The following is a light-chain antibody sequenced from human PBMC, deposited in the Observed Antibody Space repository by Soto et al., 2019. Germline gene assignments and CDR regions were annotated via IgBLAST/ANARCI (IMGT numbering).Light chain of an antibody. CDR2: EVS. CDR1: SSDVGFYNY. J-gene: IGLJ2*01. CDR3: SSYTSSSTLV. V-gene: IGLV2-14*01. Sequence: QSVLTQPASVSGSPGQSISISCTGTSSDVGFYNYVSWYQQHPGKAPKLMISEVSNRPSGVSNRFSGSKSGNTASLTISGLQAEDEAHYYCSSYTSSSTLVFGGGTQLTVL.